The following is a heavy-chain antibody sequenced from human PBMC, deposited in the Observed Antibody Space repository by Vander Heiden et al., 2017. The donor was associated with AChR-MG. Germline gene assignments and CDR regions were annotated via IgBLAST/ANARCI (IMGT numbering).Heavy chain of an antibody. J-gene: IGHJ5*02. Sequence: QGQLVQSGAAVKEPGASVTISCNASGYTFTVYFLHWRRQAPGQGLEWLGWINPDSGSPQYAREFRGRVSMSTDTSTTTAYIDLRELTSDDTAVYFCAREQYTRGFDPWGQGTLVTVSS. CDR2: INPDSGSP. CDR3: AREQYTRGFDP. D-gene: IGHD2-2*01. CDR1: GYTFTVYF. V-gene: IGHV1-2*02.